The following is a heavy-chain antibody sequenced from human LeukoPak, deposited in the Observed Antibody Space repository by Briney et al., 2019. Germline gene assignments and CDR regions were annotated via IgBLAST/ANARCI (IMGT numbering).Heavy chain of an antibody. CDR2: INPNSGGT. Sequence: GASVKVSCKASGYTFTGYYMHWVRQAPGQGLEWMGWINPNSGGTNYAQKFQGRVTMTRDTSISTAYMELSRLRSDDTAVYYCARDSPADRSLWLLQGGSWFDPWGQGTLVTVSS. V-gene: IGHV1-2*02. CDR1: GYTFTGYY. CDR3: ARDSPADRSLWLLQGGSWFDP. J-gene: IGHJ5*02. D-gene: IGHD3-22*01.